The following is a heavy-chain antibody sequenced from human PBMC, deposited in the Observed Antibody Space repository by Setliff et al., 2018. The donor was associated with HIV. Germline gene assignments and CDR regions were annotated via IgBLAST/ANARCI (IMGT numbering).Heavy chain of an antibody. Sequence: GGSLRLSCAASGFTFSSYAMSWVRQAPGKGLEWVSAISGSGGSTYYADSVKGRFTVSRDNSKNTLYLQMNSLRAEDTAVYYCAKTWIQLWATEDYWGQGTLVTVSS. CDR1: GFTFSSYA. CDR3: AKTWIQLWATEDY. D-gene: IGHD5-18*01. V-gene: IGHV3-23*01. J-gene: IGHJ4*02. CDR2: ISGSGGST.